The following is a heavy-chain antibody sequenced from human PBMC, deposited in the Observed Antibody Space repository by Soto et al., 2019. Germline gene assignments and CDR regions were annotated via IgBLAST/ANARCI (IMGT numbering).Heavy chain of an antibody. V-gene: IGHV3-7*03. CDR2: IIQDGSEK. CDR3: ASDTILPFDWLVS. D-gene: IGHD2-21*01. J-gene: IGHJ4*02. Sequence: TGGSLRLSCAASGNSFGSYWMSWVRQSPGKGLEWVANIIQDGSEKHYVDSVKGRFTISRDNAKNSVYLQMHSLRPEDTAVYYCASDTILPFDWLVSWGQGTLVTVSS. CDR1: GNSFGSYW.